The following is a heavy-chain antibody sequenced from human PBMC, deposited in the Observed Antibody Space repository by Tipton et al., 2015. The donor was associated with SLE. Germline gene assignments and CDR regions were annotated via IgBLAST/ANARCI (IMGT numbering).Heavy chain of an antibody. CDR2: INHSGST. D-gene: IGHD3-10*01. CDR1: GGSFSGYY. Sequence: TCAVYGGSFSGYYWSWIRQPPGKGLEWIGEINHSGSTNYNPSLKSRVTMSVDTSKNQFSLKLSSVTAADTAVYYCASFQLWFGGFDYWGQGTLVTVSS. V-gene: IGHV4-34*01. CDR3: ASFQLWFGGFDY. J-gene: IGHJ4*02.